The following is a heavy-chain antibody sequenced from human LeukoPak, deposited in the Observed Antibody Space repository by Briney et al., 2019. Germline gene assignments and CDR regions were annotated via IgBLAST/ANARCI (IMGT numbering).Heavy chain of an antibody. CDR1: GFTFSSHA. V-gene: IGHV3-64*04. D-gene: IGHD6-19*01. Sequence: SGGSLRLSCAPSGFTFSSHAMHWVRQAPGKGLEFVSAISSYGGSTYYADSVKGRFTISRDNAKNTLYLQMNSLRAEDTAVYYCARDLAIAVAAPVFYGMDVWGQGTTVTVSS. CDR3: ARDLAIAVAAPVFYGMDV. J-gene: IGHJ6*02. CDR2: ISSYGGST.